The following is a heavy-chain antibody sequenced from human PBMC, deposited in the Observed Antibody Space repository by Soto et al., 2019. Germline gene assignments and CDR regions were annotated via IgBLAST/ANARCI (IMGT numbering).Heavy chain of an antibody. D-gene: IGHD6-6*01. Sequence: QITVKGSGPTLVKPTQTLTLTCSLSGISLSTSGVGLGWIRQTPGKALEWLALIYWNDDKHYTPSLKSRLTSPKDTSKNQAVLTMTNMDPVDTATYYCARGLATLPVFAFDVWGQGTVVTVSS. V-gene: IGHV2-5*01. CDR1: GISLSTSGVG. CDR2: IYWNDDK. J-gene: IGHJ3*01. CDR3: ARGLATLPVFAFDV.